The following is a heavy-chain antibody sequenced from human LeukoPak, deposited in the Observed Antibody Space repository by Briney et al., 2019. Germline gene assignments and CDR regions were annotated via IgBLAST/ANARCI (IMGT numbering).Heavy chain of an antibody. D-gene: IGHD3-10*01. CDR2: IYYSGST. CDR1: GGSISSSSYY. V-gene: IGHV4-39*07. Sequence: SETLSLTCTVSGGSISSSSYYWGWIRQPPGNGLEWIGSIYYSGSTYYNPSLKSRVTISVDTSKNQFSLRLSSVTAADTAVYYCARDSNYYGSGSSPTFDPWGQGTLVTVSS. J-gene: IGHJ5*02. CDR3: ARDSNYYGSGSSPTFDP.